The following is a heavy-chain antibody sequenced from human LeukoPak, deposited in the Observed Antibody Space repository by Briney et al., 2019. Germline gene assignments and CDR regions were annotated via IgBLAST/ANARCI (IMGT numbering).Heavy chain of an antibody. Sequence: GGSLRLSCAASGFTFSNTYMSWVRQAPGKGLEWVSYISSGSSTIYYADSVKGRFTISRNNAENSLYLQMNSLRADDTAVYFCARGSRARSGPFAYWGEGTLVTLSS. CDR2: ISSGSSTI. D-gene: IGHD3-10*01. V-gene: IGHV3-11*01. CDR1: GFTFSNTY. J-gene: IGHJ4*02. CDR3: ARGSRARSGPFAY.